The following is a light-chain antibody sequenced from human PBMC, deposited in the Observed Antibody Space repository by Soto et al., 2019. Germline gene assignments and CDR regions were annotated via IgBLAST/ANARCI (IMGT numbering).Light chain of an antibody. CDR3: SSYTTISTYV. Sequence: QSALTPPASGSWSPGQSITISCPGNSRAVGGYNYVSWYQQHPGKAPKLMIYDVRNRPSGVSNRFSGSKSVNTASLTISGLQAEDEADYYCSSYTTISTYVFGTGTKVTVL. CDR2: DVR. CDR1: SRAVGGYNY. V-gene: IGLV2-14*01. J-gene: IGLJ1*01.